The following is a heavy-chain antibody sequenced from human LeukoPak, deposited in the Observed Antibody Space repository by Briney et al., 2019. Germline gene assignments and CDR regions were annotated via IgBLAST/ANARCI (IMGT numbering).Heavy chain of an antibody. V-gene: IGHV3-7*05. D-gene: IGHD3-10*01. J-gene: IGHJ4*02. CDR1: GFIFSSYW. CDR2: IKQDGSEK. Sequence: GGSLRLSCAASGFIFSSYWMSWVRQAPGKGLEWVANIKQDGSEKYCVDSVKGRFTISRDNAKNSLYLQMNSLRAEDTAVYYCASSGMVRGGDDYWGQGTLVTVSS. CDR3: ASSGMVRGGDDY.